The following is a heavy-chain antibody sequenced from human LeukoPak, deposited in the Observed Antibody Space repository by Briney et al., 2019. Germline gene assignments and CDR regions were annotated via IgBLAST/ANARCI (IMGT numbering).Heavy chain of an antibody. CDR1: GGSISSYY. D-gene: IGHD2-2*01. CDR3: ARHYCSSTSCSVVGFDY. Sequence: SEILSLTCTVSGGSISSYYWSWIRQPPGKGLEWIGYIYYSGSTKYNPSLKSRVTIAEDTAKNQFSLELSSVTAADTAVYYCARHYCSSTSCSVVGFDYWGQGTLVTVSS. J-gene: IGHJ4*02. V-gene: IGHV4-59*08. CDR2: IYYSGST.